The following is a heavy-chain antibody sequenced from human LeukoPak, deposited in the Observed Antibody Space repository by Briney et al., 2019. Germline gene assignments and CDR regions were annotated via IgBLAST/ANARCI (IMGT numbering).Heavy chain of an antibody. CDR2: FSYSGST. CDR1: GVSISTYY. D-gene: IGHD4-11*01. CDR3: ARGMTTVTH. Sequence: SETLSLTCSVSGVSISTYYWIWIRQPPAKGLEWMGFFSYSGSTKYNPSLKSRVTMSVDTSKNQFSLKLSSVTAADTAVYYCARGMTTVTHWGQGTLVTVSS. V-gene: IGHV4-59*08. J-gene: IGHJ4*02.